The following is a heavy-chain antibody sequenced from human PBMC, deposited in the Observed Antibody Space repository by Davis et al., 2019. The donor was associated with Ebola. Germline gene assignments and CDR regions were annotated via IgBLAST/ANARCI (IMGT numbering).Heavy chain of an antibody. J-gene: IGHJ4*02. CDR3: ARSTGGSGWCFDY. CDR1: GYTFTSYG. V-gene: IGHV1-18*01. CDR2: ISAYNGNT. Sequence: ASVKVSCKASGYTFTSYGINWVRQAPGQGLEWMGWISAYNGNTNYAQKLQGRVTITRDTSASTAYMELSSLRSEDTAVYYCARSTGGSGWCFDYWGQGTLVTVSS. D-gene: IGHD6-19*01.